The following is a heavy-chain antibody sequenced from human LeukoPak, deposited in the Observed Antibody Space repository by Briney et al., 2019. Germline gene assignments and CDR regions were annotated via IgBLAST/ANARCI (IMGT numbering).Heavy chain of an antibody. CDR3: ARGRFYTSGGYYNRLDY. J-gene: IGHJ4*02. Sequence: ASVKVSCKASGYTFTGYYIHWVRQAPGQGLEWMGWINPDSGGTNYAQKFQGRVTMTWDTSISTAYMELSRLRSDDTAIYYCARGRFYTSGGYYNRLDYWGQGTLVTVSS. CDR1: GYTFTGYY. V-gene: IGHV1-2*02. D-gene: IGHD3-10*01. CDR2: INPDSGGT.